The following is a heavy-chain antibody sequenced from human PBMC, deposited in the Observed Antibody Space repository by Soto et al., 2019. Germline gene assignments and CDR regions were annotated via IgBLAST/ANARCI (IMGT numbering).Heavy chain of an antibody. D-gene: IGHD4-4*01. CDR1: GFTFSSYE. CDR3: ARAYSNSYYYYGMDV. Sequence: PGGSLRLSCAASGFTFSSYEMNWVRQAPGKGLEWVSYISSSGSTIYYADSVKGRSTISRDNAKNSLYLQMNSLRAEDTAVYYCARAYSNSYYYYGMDVWGQGTTVTVSS. J-gene: IGHJ6*02. V-gene: IGHV3-48*03. CDR2: ISSSGSTI.